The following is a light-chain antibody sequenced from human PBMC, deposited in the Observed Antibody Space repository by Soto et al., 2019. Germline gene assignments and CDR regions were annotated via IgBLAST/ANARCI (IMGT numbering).Light chain of an antibody. J-gene: IGKJ1*01. Sequence: DIQMNPSPSSLSASVGDRVTITCRASQSISRYLHWYQQQPGEPPKLMICGASSLQSGVPSWFSGSGSGTDFTLTIISLQPEDFATYYCQQTYSTPRTFGQGTQVEI. CDR2: GAS. CDR3: QQTYSTPRT. V-gene: IGKV1-39*01. CDR1: QSISRY.